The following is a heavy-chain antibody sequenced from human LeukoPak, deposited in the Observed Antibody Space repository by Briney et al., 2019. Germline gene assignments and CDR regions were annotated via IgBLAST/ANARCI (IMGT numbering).Heavy chain of an antibody. D-gene: IGHD4-17*01. CDR2: IYTSGST. J-gene: IGHJ4*02. V-gene: IGHV4-61*02. CDR3: ARVSPVTTESN. CDR1: GGSISSSSYY. Sequence: SETLSLTCTVSGGSISSSSYYWSWIRRPAGKGLEWIGRIYTSGSTNYNPSLKSRVTISIDTSKNQFSLKLSSVTAADTAVYYCARVSPVTTESNWGQGTLVTVSS.